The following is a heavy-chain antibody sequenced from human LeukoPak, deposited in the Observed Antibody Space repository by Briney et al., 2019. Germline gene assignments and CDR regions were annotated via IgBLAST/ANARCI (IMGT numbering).Heavy chain of an antibody. V-gene: IGHV3-48*03. J-gene: IGHJ3*02. CDR3: VKDVLFAVGDAVDI. CDR1: GFTFSSYE. D-gene: IGHD3-10*02. CDR2: ISSSGSTI. Sequence: PGGSLRLSCAASGFTFSSYEMNWVRQAPGKGLEWVSYISSSGSTIYYADSVKGRFTISRDNAKNSLYLQMHSLRAEDSGIYYCVKDVLFAVGDAVDIWGQGTMVAVS.